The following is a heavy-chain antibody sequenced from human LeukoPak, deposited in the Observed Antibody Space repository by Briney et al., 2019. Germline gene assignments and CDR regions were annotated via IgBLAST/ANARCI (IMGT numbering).Heavy chain of an antibody. CDR2: ISGSGGST. D-gene: IGHD3-10*01. CDR3: ARDLRLCFGEFDY. Sequence: GGSLRLSCAASVCTFSSYSMSWVRQAPWKGLEWLSAISGSGGSTYYADSVKGRFTNSRDNSKNTLYLQMNSLRAEDTAVYYCARDLRLCFGEFDYWGQGTLVTASS. CDR1: VCTFSSYS. J-gene: IGHJ4*02. V-gene: IGHV3-23*01.